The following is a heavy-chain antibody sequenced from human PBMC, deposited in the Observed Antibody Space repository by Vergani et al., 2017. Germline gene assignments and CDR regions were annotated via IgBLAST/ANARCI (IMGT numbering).Heavy chain of an antibody. Sequence: EVQLVESGGGLVQPGRSLRLSCAASGFTFDDYAMHWVRQAPGKGLEWVSGISWNSGSIGYADSVKGRFTISRDNAKNSLYLQMNSLRAEDTAVYYCARVAAAGAGIPYFDYWGQGTLVTVSS. CDR1: GFTFDDYA. V-gene: IGHV3-9*01. D-gene: IGHD6-13*01. J-gene: IGHJ4*02. CDR2: ISWNSGSI. CDR3: ARVAAAGAGIPYFDY.